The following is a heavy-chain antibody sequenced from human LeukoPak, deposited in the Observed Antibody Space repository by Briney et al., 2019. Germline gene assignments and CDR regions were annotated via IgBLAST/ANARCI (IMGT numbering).Heavy chain of an antibody. V-gene: IGHV3-15*07. D-gene: IGHD2-15*01. Sequence: PGGSLTLSCAVSGLTLSNVWMNWVRQAPGKGLEWVGRIKSKTDGGTIDYAAPVKGRFTISRDDSKNTLYLQMNSLKAEDTAVYYCITRGVVAWGQGTLVTVSS. CDR3: ITRGVVA. J-gene: IGHJ4*02. CDR2: IKSKTDGGTI. CDR1: GLTLSNVW.